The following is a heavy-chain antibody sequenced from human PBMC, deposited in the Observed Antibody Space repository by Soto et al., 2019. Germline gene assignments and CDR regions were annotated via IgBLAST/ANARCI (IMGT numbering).Heavy chain of an antibody. CDR3: ARDRGIVAYYYYGMDV. CDR2: ISSSGSTI. V-gene: IGHV3-48*03. Sequence: PVGSLRLSCAASGYTFSSYEMNWVRQAPGKGLEWVSYISSSGSTIYYADSVKGRFTISRDNAKNSLYLQMNSLRAEDTAVYYCARDRGIVAYYYYGMDVWGQGTTVTVSS. D-gene: IGHD3-22*01. CDR1: GYTFSSYE. J-gene: IGHJ6*02.